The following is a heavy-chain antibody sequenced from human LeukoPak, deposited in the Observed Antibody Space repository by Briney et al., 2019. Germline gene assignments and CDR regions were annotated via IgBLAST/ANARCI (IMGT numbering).Heavy chain of an antibody. Sequence: SETLSLTCAVYGGSFSGYYWSWIRQPPGKGLEWIGEINHSGSTNYNPSLKSRVTISVDTSKNQFSLKLSSVTAADTALYYCARVGFGSGSSYYFDYWGQGTLVTVSS. J-gene: IGHJ4*02. CDR1: GGSFSGYY. D-gene: IGHD3-10*01. CDR2: INHSGST. CDR3: ARVGFGSGSSYYFDY. V-gene: IGHV4-34*01.